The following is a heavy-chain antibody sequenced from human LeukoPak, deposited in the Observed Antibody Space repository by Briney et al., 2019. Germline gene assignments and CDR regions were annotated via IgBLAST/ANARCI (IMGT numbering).Heavy chain of an antibody. D-gene: IGHD6-13*01. CDR1: GGSISSGGYY. Sequence: SETLSLTCTVSGGSISSGGYYWNWFRQHPEKGLEWIGYIYDSGNTYYSPSLKSRVTISLDTSKNQFSLKLSSVTAADTAVYYCARGLGSSRGRATVPRYPTKDYWGQGTLVTVSS. CDR3: ARGLGSSRGRATVPRYPTKDY. V-gene: IGHV4-31*03. CDR2: IYDSGNT. J-gene: IGHJ4*02.